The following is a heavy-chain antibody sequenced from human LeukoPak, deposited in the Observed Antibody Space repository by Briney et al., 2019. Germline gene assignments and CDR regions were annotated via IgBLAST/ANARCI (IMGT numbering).Heavy chain of an antibody. CDR2: INPNSGGT. Sequence: GASVKVSCKASGYTFTGYYMHWVRQAPGQGLEWMGWINPNSGGTNYAQKFQGWVTMTRDTSISTAYMELSRLRSDDTAVYYCARGRYFDWLPYGMDVWGKGTTVTVSS. D-gene: IGHD3-9*01. CDR1: GYTFTGYY. J-gene: IGHJ6*04. CDR3: ARGRYFDWLPYGMDV. V-gene: IGHV1-2*04.